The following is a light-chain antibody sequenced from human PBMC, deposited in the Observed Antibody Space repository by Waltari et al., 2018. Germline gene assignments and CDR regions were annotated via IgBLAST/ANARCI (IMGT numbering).Light chain of an antibody. J-gene: IGKJ5*01. CDR2: RAS. Sequence: DIQMTQSPSTLSASVGDRVTITCRASQTLSSWLAWYQQQPGKAPRLLIYRASTLESGVPSRFSGSGSGTEFTITISSLQPDDFATYYCQQYNSYSITFGQGTRLEIK. CDR1: QTLSSW. CDR3: QQYNSYSIT. V-gene: IGKV1-5*03.